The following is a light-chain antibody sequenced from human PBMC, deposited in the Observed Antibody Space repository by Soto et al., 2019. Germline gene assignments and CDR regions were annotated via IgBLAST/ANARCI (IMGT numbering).Light chain of an antibody. CDR2: EVT. Sequence: QAVLSPPASVSWSPGHAITISCTGTSGDIGSYNRVSWYQQHPGKAPKLIIYEVTDRPSGVSNRFSGSKSGNTASLTISGLQAEDEAEYYRSSYTNINTRACVFGTGTKVTVL. J-gene: IGLJ1*01. CDR3: SSYTNINTRACV. V-gene: IGLV2-14*01. CDR1: SGDIGSYNR.